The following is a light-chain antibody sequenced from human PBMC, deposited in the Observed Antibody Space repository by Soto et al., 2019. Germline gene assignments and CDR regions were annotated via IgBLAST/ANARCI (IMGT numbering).Light chain of an antibody. J-gene: IGKJ1*01. Sequence: EVVLTKSPGTLSLSPGERATLSCRASQSVSSSYLAWYQQKPGQDPRLLIYGASSRATGIPDRFSGSGSGTDFTVTISRVEPEDFAVYYCQQYGSSPRTFSQATKVVIK. V-gene: IGKV3-20*01. CDR3: QQYGSSPRT. CDR2: GAS. CDR1: QSVSSSY.